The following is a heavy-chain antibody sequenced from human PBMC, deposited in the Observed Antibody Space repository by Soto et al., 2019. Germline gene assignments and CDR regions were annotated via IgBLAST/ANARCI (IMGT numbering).Heavy chain of an antibody. CDR1: GYTFTSYY. V-gene: IGHV1-46*01. CDR2: INPSGGST. J-gene: IGHJ4*02. D-gene: IGHD3-9*01. CDR3: ARSSDILTGYAHFDY. Sequence: ASVKVSCKASGYTFTSYYMHWVRQAPGQGLEWMGIINPSGGSTSYAQKFQGRVTMTRDTSTSTVYMELSSLRSEDTAVYYCARSSDILTGYAHFDYWGQGTLVTVSS.